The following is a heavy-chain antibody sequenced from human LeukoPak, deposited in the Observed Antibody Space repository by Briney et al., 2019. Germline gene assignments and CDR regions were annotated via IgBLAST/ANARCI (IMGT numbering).Heavy chain of an antibody. J-gene: IGHJ4*02. CDR3: ARDRIIMVRGIEY. CDR1: GYTFTSYA. D-gene: IGHD3-10*01. V-gene: IGHV1-3*01. Sequence: GASVKVSSKASGYTFTSYAMHWVRQAPGQRLEWMGWINAGNGNTKYSQKFQGRVTITRDTSASTAYMELSSLRSEDTAVYYCARDRIIMVRGIEYWGQGTLVTVSS. CDR2: INAGNGNT.